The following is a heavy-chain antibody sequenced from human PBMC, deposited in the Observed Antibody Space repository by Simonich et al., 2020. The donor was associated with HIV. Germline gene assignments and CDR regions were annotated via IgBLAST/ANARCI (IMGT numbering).Heavy chain of an antibody. Sequence: QVRLQQWGAGLLKPSKTLSLTCAVYGGFFSGYYWSWLRQPQRKGGEWIGEINHNESTNHKPSRKRRVIIAVDMSKNQFSLKLNSVTAADTAVYYCARGPDSSGYFYYYYYMDVWGKGTTVTVSS. CDR2: INHNEST. D-gene: IGHD3-22*01. V-gene: IGHV4-34*01. CDR1: GGFFSGYY. J-gene: IGHJ6*03. CDR3: ARGPDSSGYFYYYYYMDV.